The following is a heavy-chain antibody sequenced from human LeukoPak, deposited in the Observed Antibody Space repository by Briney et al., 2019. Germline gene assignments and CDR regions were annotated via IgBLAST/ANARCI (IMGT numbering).Heavy chain of an antibody. Sequence: PSETLSLTCTVSGGSISSYYWSWIRQPPGKGLEWIGYIYYSGSTNYNPSLKSRVTISVDTSKNQFSLKLSPVTAADTAVYYCARTTMVRGVIIALEYNWFDPWGQGTLVTVSS. CDR1: GGSISSYY. V-gene: IGHV4-59*01. J-gene: IGHJ5*02. CDR2: IYYSGST. CDR3: ARTTMVRGVIIALEYNWFDP. D-gene: IGHD3-10*01.